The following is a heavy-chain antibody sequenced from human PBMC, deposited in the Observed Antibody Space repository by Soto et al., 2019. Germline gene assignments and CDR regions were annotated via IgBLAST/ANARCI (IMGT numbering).Heavy chain of an antibody. CDR1: GFTFSTYA. CDR3: AKERSSGWSLDY. D-gene: IGHD6-19*01. Sequence: EVPLLESGGGLVQPGGSLRLSCAASGFTFSTYAMNWVRQAPGKGLEWVSGISGSGDSTYYADSVKGRFTVSRDNSKNTLYLQMNSLRPEDTAVFYCAKERSSGWSLDYWGQGTLVTVSS. V-gene: IGHV3-23*01. J-gene: IGHJ4*02. CDR2: ISGSGDST.